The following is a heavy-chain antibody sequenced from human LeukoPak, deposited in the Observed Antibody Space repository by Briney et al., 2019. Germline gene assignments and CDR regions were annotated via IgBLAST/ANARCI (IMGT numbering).Heavy chain of an antibody. V-gene: IGHV1-69*05. CDR2: IIPIFGTA. D-gene: IGHD4-11*01. CDR1: GGTFSNDF. Sequence: GASVKVSCKASGGTFSNDFVSWVRQAPGQGLEWMGGIIPIFGTANYAQKFQGRVTITTDESTSTAYMELSSLRSEDTAVYYCARAATVTTRGHYYYYMDVWGKGTTVTVSS. CDR3: ARAATVTTRGHYYYYMDV. J-gene: IGHJ6*03.